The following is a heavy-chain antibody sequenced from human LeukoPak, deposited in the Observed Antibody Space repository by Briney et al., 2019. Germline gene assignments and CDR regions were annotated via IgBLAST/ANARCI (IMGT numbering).Heavy chain of an antibody. CDR1: GFTFSSYG. CDR2: ISYDGSDR. Sequence: GSLSLSCVASGFTFSSYGMHWVRQAPGKGPEWVAVISYDGSDRYYANFVKGRFTISRDNSKNTLFLQTNSMRPEDTAVYYCAKGVSRGVDPTGLEYWGQGTLVTVSS. J-gene: IGHJ4*02. D-gene: IGHD1-1*01. V-gene: IGHV3-30*18. CDR3: AKGVSRGVDPTGLEY.